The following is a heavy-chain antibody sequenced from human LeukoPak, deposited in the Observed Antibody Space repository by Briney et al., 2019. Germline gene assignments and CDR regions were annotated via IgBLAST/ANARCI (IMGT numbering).Heavy chain of an antibody. CDR2: INHSGTT. D-gene: IGHD3-22*01. CDR3: ARGPPYYYDSSGYYRFDY. J-gene: IGHJ4*02. Sequence: PSETLSLTCALYGVSFSGYYWSWVRQPPGKGLEWIGEINHSGTTKYNPSLKSRVTISVDTSKNQFSLKVTSVTAADTAVYYCARGPPYYYDSSGYYRFDYWGQGTLVTVSS. V-gene: IGHV4-34*01. CDR1: GVSFSGYY.